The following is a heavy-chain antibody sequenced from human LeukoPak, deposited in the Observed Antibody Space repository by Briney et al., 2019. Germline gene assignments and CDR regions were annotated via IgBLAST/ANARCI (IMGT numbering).Heavy chain of an antibody. CDR3: AREVYYMDV. CDR2: IYRSGST. V-gene: IGHV4-38-2*02. Sequence: SETLSLTCTVSGFSVSSVYYWGWIRQPPGKGLEWIGSIYRSGSTYYNPSLKSRVTISVDTSKNQFSLKLSSVTAADTAVYYCAREVYYMDVWGKGTTVTVSS. J-gene: IGHJ6*03. CDR1: GFSVSSVYY.